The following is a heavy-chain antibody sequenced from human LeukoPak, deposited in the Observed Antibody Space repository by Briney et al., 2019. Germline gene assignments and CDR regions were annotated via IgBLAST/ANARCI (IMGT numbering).Heavy chain of an antibody. CDR1: GFTFSNYA. J-gene: IGHJ1*01. V-gene: IGHV3-33*08. Sequence: GGSLRLSCAASGFTFSNYAMYWVRQAPGKGLEWAAVIWYDGSNKYYADSVKGRFTISRDNSKNTLYLQMNSLRAEDTAVYYCARDYGGNSGYFQHWGQGTLVTVSS. CDR2: IWYDGSNK. CDR3: ARDYGGNSGYFQH. D-gene: IGHD4-23*01.